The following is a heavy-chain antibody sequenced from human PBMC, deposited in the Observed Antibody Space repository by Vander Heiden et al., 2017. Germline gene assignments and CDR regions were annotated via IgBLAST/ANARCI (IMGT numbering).Heavy chain of an antibody. J-gene: IGHJ4*02. Sequence: EVVLSDSGGGLVQPGGSLSLSCVASGFFFTTYGMTLVRQAPGKGLEWFSSFSGSGDNTYYADSVKGRFTISRDNSRNTVFLKMNSLRVEDTAVYFCAKGGVLGAATPYYFHFWGQGTLVSVSS. D-gene: IGHD1-26*01. CDR3: AKGGVLGAATPYYFHF. CDR1: GFFFTTYG. CDR2: FSGSGDNT. V-gene: IGHV3-23*01.